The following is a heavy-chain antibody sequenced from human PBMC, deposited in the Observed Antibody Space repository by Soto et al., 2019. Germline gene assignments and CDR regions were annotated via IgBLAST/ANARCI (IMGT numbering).Heavy chain of an antibody. Sequence: GGSLRLSCAASGFTFRSFTMNWVRQAPGKGLEWVSTISSNSAYIYYTDALRGRFTISRDNAKNSLHLQMNSLRAEDTAVYYSTRDASRDSSARGWFDPWGPGTLVTVSS. CDR1: GFTFRSFT. V-gene: IGHV3-21*01. CDR3: TRDASRDSSARGWFDP. CDR2: ISSNSAYI. J-gene: IGHJ5*02. D-gene: IGHD6-13*01.